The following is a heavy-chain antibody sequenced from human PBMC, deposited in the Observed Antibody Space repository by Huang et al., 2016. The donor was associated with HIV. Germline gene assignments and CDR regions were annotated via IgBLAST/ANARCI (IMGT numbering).Heavy chain of an antibody. V-gene: IGHV3-7*01. CDR1: TFTFGAYW. D-gene: IGHD1-7*01. CDR3: ATKTAAMDI. J-gene: IGHJ6*02. CDR2: IKQDESEK. Sequence: VESGGRLVQPGGSIRLSCVGSTFTFGAYWMSWVRQSPGKGLEWVDNIKQDESEKYYVESAKGRFNISRDNAKKVLFLEMNNVRVEDTATYYCATKTAAMDIWGQGTTVTVS.